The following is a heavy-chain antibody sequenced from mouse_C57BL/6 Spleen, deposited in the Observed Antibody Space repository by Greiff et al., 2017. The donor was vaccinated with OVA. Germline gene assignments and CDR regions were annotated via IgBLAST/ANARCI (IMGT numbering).Heavy chain of an antibody. CDR1: GYTFTTYP. V-gene: IGHV1-47*01. J-gene: IGHJ3*01. D-gene: IGHD1-1*01. Sequence: VKLVESGAELVKPGASVKMSCKASGYTFTTYPIEWMKQNHGKSLEWIGNFHPYNDDTKYNEKFKGKATLTVEKSSSTVYLELSRLTSDDSAVYYCARRGYGSSYGFAYWGQGTLVTVSA. CDR3: ARRGYGSSYGFAY. CDR2: FHPYNDDT.